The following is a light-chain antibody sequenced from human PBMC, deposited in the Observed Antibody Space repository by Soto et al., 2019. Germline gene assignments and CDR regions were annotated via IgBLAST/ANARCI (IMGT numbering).Light chain of an antibody. J-gene: IGKJ1*01. Sequence: PSSVSADVGDSVTITCRASQGVSDWVAWYQQKPGEAPKLLIYGSSSLLSGVPSRFSGTRSGTDFTLTISSLQPEDFATYYCQQANSYPWTFGQGTKVDI. CDR1: QGVSDW. CDR2: GSS. V-gene: IGKV1-12*01. CDR3: QQANSYPWT.